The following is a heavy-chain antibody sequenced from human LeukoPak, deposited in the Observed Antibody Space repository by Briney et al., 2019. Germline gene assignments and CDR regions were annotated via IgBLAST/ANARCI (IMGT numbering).Heavy chain of an antibody. CDR3: ARCFAGTVRGVIFSYMDV. CDR1: GGSISSSSYY. Sequence: PSETLSLTCTVSGGSISSSSYYWGWIRQPPGKGLEWIGSIYYSVSTYYNPSLKSRVTISVDTSKNQFSLKLSSVTAADTAVYYCARCFAGTVRGVIFSYMDVWGKGTTVTVSS. V-gene: IGHV4-39*07. CDR2: IYYSVST. D-gene: IGHD3-10*01. J-gene: IGHJ6*03.